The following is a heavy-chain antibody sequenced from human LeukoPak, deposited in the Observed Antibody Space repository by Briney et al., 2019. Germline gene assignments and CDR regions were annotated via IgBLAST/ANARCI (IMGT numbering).Heavy chain of an antibody. D-gene: IGHD6-13*01. CDR2: IPYDGSSK. J-gene: IGHJ4*02. V-gene: IGHV3-30*03. CDR1: GFTFSSFG. Sequence: PGGSLRLSCAASGFTFSSFGMHWVRQAPGKGLEWVAVIPYDGSSKYYADSVKGRFTISRDNSKNTLYLQMNSLRAEDTAVYYCASPAVYSSSWYYFDYWGQGTLVTVSS. CDR3: ASPAVYSSSWYYFDY.